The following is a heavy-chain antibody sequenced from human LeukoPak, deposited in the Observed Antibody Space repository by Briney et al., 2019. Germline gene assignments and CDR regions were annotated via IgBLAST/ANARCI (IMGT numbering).Heavy chain of an antibody. CDR1: GGSISNYF. J-gene: IGHJ3*02. Sequence: PSETLSLTCTVSGGSISNYFWSWIRQPPGKGLEWIGYIYYTGSTNYNPSLKSRVTISVGTSKNQFSLQLSSVTAADTAVYYCARPSRSISTAGAFDIWGQGTMVTVSS. V-gene: IGHV4-59*01. CDR2: IYYTGST. D-gene: IGHD3-10*01. CDR3: ARPSRSISTAGAFDI.